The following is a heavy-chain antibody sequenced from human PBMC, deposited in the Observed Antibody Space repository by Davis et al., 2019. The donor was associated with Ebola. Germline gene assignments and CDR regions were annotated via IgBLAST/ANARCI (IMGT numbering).Heavy chain of an antibody. CDR1: GFTISSNG. V-gene: IGHV3-30*02. D-gene: IGHD3-3*01. J-gene: IGHJ4*02. Sequence: GGSLRLSCAASGFTISSNGMHWVRQAPGKGLEWVAFIRYDDRNKYYADSVKGRFTISRDNSKNTLYLQMNSLRAEDTAVYYCAKDHNYDFWSGHDYWGQGTLVTVSS. CDR3: AKDHNYDFWSGHDY. CDR2: IRYDDRNK.